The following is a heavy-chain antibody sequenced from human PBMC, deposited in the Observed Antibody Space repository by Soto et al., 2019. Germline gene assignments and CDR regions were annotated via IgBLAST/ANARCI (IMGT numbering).Heavy chain of an antibody. D-gene: IGHD6-13*01. CDR1: GGSISSYY. CDR2: IYTSGST. CDR3: ATRSGGAAAGMDYYYYGMDV. V-gene: IGHV4-4*07. Sequence: TLSLTCTVSGGSISSYYWSWIRQPAGKGLEWIGRIYTSGSTNYNPSLKSRVTMSVDTSKNQFSLKLSSVTAADTAVYYRATRSGGAAAGMDYYYYGMDVWGQGTTVTVSS. J-gene: IGHJ6*02.